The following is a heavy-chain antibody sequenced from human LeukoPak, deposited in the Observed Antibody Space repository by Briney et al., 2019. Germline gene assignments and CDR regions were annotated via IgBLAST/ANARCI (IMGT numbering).Heavy chain of an antibody. J-gene: IGHJ4*02. Sequence: VASVKVSCKASGYTFTGYYMHWVRQAPGQGLEWMGWINPNSGGTNYAQKFQGRVTMTRDTSISTAYMELSRLTSDDTAVYYCARDPRVRGVIKFFDYWGQGTLVTVSS. D-gene: IGHD3-10*01. V-gene: IGHV1-2*02. CDR1: GYTFTGYY. CDR3: ARDPRVRGVIKFFDY. CDR2: INPNSGGT.